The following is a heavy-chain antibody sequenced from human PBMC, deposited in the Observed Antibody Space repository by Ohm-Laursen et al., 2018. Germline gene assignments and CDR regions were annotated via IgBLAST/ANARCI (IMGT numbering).Heavy chain of an antibody. CDR3: AKDSGGRTQQVAEKGIDL. D-gene: IGHD6-13*01. CDR1: GFTFEDYG. V-gene: IGHV3-9*01. J-gene: IGHJ5*02. CDR2: ITWDSGSI. Sequence: SLRLSCAASGFTFEDYGMHWVRQAPGKGLEWVSSITWDSGSIGYADSVEGRFTVSRDNAKNSLYLQMNSLRSEDTALYYCAKDSGGRTQQVAEKGIDLWGQGTLVTVSS.